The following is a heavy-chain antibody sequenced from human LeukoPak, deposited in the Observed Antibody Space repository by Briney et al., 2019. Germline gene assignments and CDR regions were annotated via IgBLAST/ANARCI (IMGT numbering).Heavy chain of an antibody. CDR1: GGSISSYY. Sequence: SETLSLTCTVSGGSISSYYWSWIRQPPGKGLEWIGNIFYSGSTYYNPSLKSRVTISVDTSKNQFSLKLSSVTAADTAVYYCARGRIARLPYFDYWGQGTLVTVSS. CDR2: IFYSGST. V-gene: IGHV4-59*01. CDR3: ARGRIARLPYFDY. D-gene: IGHD5-18*01. J-gene: IGHJ4*02.